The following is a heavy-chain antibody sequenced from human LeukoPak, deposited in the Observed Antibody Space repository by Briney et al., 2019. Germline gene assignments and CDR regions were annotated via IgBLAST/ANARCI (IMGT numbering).Heavy chain of an antibody. D-gene: IGHD3-10*01. J-gene: IGHJ4*02. V-gene: IGHV3-23*01. CDR2: ISDSGGST. CDR3: AKEFGPMWALSPFDS. Sequence: PGGSLRLSCAASGFTFSRYGMSWVRQAPGKGLEWVSGISDSGGSTYYTASVRGRFTISRDSSKNTLYLLMNSLGAEDTAVYFCAKEFGPMWALSPFDSWGQGTVVTVSS. CDR1: GFTFSRYG.